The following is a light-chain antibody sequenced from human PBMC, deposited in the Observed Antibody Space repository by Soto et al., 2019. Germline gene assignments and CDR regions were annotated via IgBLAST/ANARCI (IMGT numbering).Light chain of an antibody. V-gene: IGKV3-15*01. J-gene: IGKJ4*02. CDR2: GTS. CDR1: QSVSNK. Sequence: EIVMTQSLGTLSVSRGERATLFCKASQSVSNKLAWYQQKPGQAPRLIIYGTSTRATGIPARFSGSGSGTDFTLTISSLQSEDFAIYYCQQYNKWPQFGGGTKVDIK. CDR3: QQYNKWPQ.